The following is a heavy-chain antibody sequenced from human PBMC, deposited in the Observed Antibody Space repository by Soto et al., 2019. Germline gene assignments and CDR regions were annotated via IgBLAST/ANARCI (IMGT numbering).Heavy chain of an antibody. V-gene: IGHV1-46*01. CDR1: GNTFTIYY. Sequence: SVKVSCKASGNTFTIYYMQWVRQAPGQGLEWMGMINPSGGGTSYAQQFQGRVTMTRDTSTSTVYMELSSLRSEDTAVYYCARERGNDAFDIWGQGTMVTVSS. CDR2: INPSGGGT. CDR3: ARERGNDAFDI. J-gene: IGHJ3*02.